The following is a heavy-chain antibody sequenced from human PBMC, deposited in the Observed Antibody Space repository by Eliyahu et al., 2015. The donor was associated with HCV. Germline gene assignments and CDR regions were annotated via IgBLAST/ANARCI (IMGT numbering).Heavy chain of an antibody. CDR2: ISWDGGST. D-gene: IGHD1-26*01. Sequence: EVQLVESGGVEVQPGGSLRLSCAAXGFXFDXYAMHWVRQAPGKGLEWVXLISWDGGSTFYADSVKGRFTISRDNSKNSLYLQMNSLRAEDTALYYCAKDIGESGSYCDYWGQGTLVTVSS. CDR3: AKDIGESGSYCDY. CDR1: GFXFDXYA. V-gene: IGHV3-43D*04. J-gene: IGHJ4*02.